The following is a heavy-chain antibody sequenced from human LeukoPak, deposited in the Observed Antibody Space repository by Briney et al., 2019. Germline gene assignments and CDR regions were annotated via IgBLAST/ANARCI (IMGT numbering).Heavy chain of an antibody. V-gene: IGHV1-18*01. CDR2: ISAYNANT. D-gene: IGHD3-3*01. Sequence: ASVKVSCKASGYTYTSHGIVWVRQAPGQGLEWMGWISAYNANTNYAQRFQGRLTLTTDPSASVAYMEWTSLRSDDTAVYFCARTNMVFGVDIEQNWFDPWGQGARVTVSS. CDR1: GYTYTSHG. CDR3: ARTNMVFGVDIEQNWFDP. J-gene: IGHJ5*02.